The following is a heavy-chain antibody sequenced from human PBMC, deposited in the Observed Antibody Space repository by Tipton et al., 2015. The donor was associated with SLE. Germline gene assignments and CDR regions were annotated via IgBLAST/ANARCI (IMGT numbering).Heavy chain of an antibody. CDR1: GFSFSSYA. CDR2: ISYDGSNE. V-gene: IGHV3-30*03. Sequence: SLRLSCAASGFSFSSYAMHWVRQAPGKGLEWVAVISYDGSNEYYADSVQGRFTISRDNSKNTLYLQMNSLRAEDTAVYFCAGSRFLKWLCYIDYWGQGPQVTVSS. J-gene: IGHJ4*02. D-gene: IGHD3-3*01. CDR3: AGSRFLKWLCYIDY.